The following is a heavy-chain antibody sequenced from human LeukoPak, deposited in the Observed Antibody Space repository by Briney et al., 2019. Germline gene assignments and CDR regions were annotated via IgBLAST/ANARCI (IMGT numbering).Heavy chain of an antibody. CDR3: AKVGSDVRGYDYVWGSYRFGQYFDY. J-gene: IGHJ4*02. V-gene: IGHV3-74*01. CDR1: GFTFSSYA. D-gene: IGHD3-16*02. CDR2: INSDGSST. Sequence: GGSLRLSCAASGFTFSSYAMSWVRQAPGKGLVWVSRINSDGSSTSYADSVKGRFTISRDNAKNTLYLQMNSLRAEDTAVYYCAKVGSDVRGYDYVWGSYRFGQYFDYWGQGTLVTVSS.